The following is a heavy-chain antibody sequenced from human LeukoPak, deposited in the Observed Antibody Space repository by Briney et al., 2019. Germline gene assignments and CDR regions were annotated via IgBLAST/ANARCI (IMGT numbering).Heavy chain of an antibody. CDR2: ISAYNGNT. CDR1: GYTFTSYG. J-gene: IGHJ4*02. CDR3: AREWTYTSMGIVATSSDY. Sequence: GASVKVSCKASGYTFTSYGISWVRQAPGQGLEWMGWISAYNGNTNYAQKLQGRVTMTTDTSTSTAYMEPRSLRSDDTAVYYCAREWTYTSMGIVATSSDYWGQGTLVTVSS. V-gene: IGHV1-18*01. D-gene: IGHD5-12*01.